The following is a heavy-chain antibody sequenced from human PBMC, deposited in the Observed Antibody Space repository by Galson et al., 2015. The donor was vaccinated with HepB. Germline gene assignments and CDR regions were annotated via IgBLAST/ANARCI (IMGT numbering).Heavy chain of an antibody. V-gene: IGHV3-48*01. CDR2: ISSSSSTI. CDR1: GFTFSSYS. Sequence: SLRLSCAASGFTFSSYSMNWVRQAPGKGLEWVSYISSSSSTIYYADSVKGRFTISRDNAKNSLYLQMNSLRAEDTAVYYCARDDDYSNYWGQGTLVTGSS. D-gene: IGHD4-11*01. J-gene: IGHJ4*02. CDR3: ARDDDYSNY.